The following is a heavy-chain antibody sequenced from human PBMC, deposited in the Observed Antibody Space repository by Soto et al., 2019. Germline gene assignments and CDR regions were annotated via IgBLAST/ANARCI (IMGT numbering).Heavy chain of an antibody. CDR1: GFTFSSYA. D-gene: IGHD6-19*01. Sequence: PGGSLRLSCAASGFTFSSYAMSWVRQAPGKGLEWVSAISGSGGSTYYADSVKGRFTISRDNSKNTLYLQMNSLRAEDTAVYYCAKLDSIAVAGTYFQHWGQGTLVTVSS. V-gene: IGHV3-23*01. CDR3: AKLDSIAVAGTYFQH. CDR2: ISGSGGST. J-gene: IGHJ1*01.